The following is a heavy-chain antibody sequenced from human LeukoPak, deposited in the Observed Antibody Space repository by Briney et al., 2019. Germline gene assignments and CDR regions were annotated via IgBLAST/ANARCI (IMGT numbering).Heavy chain of an antibody. CDR2: IKQDGSEK. J-gene: IGHJ4*02. Sequence: GGSLRLSCAASGFTFSGYWMSWVRQAPGKGLEWVANIKQDGSEKYYVDSVKGRFTISRDNAKNSLYLQMNSLRAEDTTVYYCAKDMESAYDCSGYYSPFDSWAQGTLVTVSS. CDR3: AKDMESAYDCSGYYSPFDS. D-gene: IGHD3-22*01. CDR1: GFTFSGYW. V-gene: IGHV3-7*03.